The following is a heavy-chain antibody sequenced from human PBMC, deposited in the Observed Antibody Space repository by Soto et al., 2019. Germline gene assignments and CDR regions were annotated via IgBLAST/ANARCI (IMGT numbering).Heavy chain of an antibody. V-gene: IGHV4-59*11. CDR3: ARVGSSGWSPDY. D-gene: IGHD6-19*01. Sequence: SETLSLTCTVSGGSISGHYWIWIRQPPGEGMEWIGYIFYSGSTTYNNNPSLKSRVSISVDTSKNQFYLRLSSVTAADTAVYYCARVGSSGWSPDYWGQGTLVTVSS. CDR1: GGSISGHY. J-gene: IGHJ4*02. CDR2: IFYSGSTTY.